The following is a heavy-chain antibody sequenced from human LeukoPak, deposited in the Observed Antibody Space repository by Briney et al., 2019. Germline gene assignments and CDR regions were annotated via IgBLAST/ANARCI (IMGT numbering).Heavy chain of an antibody. Sequence: ASVKVSCKASGYTFTGYYMHWVRRAPGQGLEWMGWINPNSGGTNYAQKFQGRVTMTRDTSISTAYMELSRLRSDDTAVYSCASWGRAVAPTAGADYWGQGTLVTVSS. V-gene: IGHV1-2*02. D-gene: IGHD6-19*01. CDR1: GYTFTGYY. CDR3: ASWGRAVAPTAGADY. J-gene: IGHJ4*02. CDR2: INPNSGGT.